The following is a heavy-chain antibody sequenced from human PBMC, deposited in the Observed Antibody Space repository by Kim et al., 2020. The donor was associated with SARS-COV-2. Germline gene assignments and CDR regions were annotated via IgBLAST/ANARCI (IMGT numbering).Heavy chain of an antibody. Sequence: RYHPPFQGQVTISADKAINTAYLQWSSLRASDTAMYYCARGLGPASKFDYWGQGTLVTVSS. CDR3: ARGLGPASKFDY. J-gene: IGHJ4*02. D-gene: IGHD2-21*01. V-gene: IGHV5-51*01.